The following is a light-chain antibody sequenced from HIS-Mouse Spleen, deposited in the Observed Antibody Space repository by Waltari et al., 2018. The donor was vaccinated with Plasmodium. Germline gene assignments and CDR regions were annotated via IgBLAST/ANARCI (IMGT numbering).Light chain of an antibody. V-gene: IGLV3-10*01. CDR2: EDS. CDR3: YSTDSSGNHRV. CDR1: ALPNKY. J-gene: IGLJ3*02. Sequence: SYELTQPPSVSVSPGHTARITCPGDALPNKYAYWYQQKSGQAHVLVIYEDSKRPSGIPERFSGSSSGTMATLTISGAQVEDEADYYCYSTDSSGNHRVFGGGTKLTVL.